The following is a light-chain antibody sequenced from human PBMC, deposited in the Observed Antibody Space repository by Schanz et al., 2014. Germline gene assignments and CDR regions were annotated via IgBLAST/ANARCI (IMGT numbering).Light chain of an antibody. CDR2: AAS. J-gene: IGKJ5*01. V-gene: IGKV1-39*01. Sequence: DIQMTQSPSSLSASVGDRGTITCRASQSISSNLNWYQQKPGKAPKLLIYAASSLQSGVPSRFSGSGSGTDFTLTISSLQPDDVAVYYCQQYSDYQVSFGQGTRLEIK. CDR3: QQYSDYQVS. CDR1: QSISSN.